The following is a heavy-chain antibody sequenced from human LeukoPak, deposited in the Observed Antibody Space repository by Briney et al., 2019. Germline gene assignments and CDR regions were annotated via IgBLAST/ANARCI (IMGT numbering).Heavy chain of an antibody. D-gene: IGHD3-10*01. CDR1: GFIFDDYA. V-gene: IGHV3-9*01. Sequence: GGSLRLSCAASGFIFDDYAMYWVRQAPGKGLEWVAGITWNSGKIGYADSVKGRFTISRDNAENFLYLQVNSLRVEDTALYYCAKGLGSIYGRRDEAPLAYWGQGSLVTVSS. CDR2: ITWNSGKI. J-gene: IGHJ4*02. CDR3: AKGLGSIYGRRDEAPLAY.